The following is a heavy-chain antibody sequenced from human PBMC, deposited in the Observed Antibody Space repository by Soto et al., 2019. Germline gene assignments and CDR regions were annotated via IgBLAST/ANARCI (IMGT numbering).Heavy chain of an antibody. V-gene: IGHV4-34*01. CDR1: GGSFSGYY. J-gene: IGHJ6*02. D-gene: IGHD6-13*01. CDR3: ARGAAADSYYYYGMDV. Sequence: QVQLQQWGAGLLKPSETLSLTCAVYGGSFSGYYWSWIRQPPGKGLEWIGEINHSGSTNYNPSLKSRVTISVDTSKNQFSLKLSSVTAADTAVYYCARGAAADSYYYYGMDVWGQGTTVTVSS. CDR2: INHSGST.